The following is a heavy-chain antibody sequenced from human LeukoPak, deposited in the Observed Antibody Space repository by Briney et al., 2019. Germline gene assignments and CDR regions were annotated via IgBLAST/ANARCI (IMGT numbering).Heavy chain of an antibody. V-gene: IGHV4-59*01. J-gene: IGHJ6*03. CDR1: GGSISSYY. CDR3: ARTTEGGYSYGYFYYYYMDV. Sequence: SETLSLTCTVSGGSISSYYWSRIRQPPGKGLEWIGYIYYSGSTNYNPSLKSRVTISVDTSKNQFSLKLRSVTAADTAVYYCARTTEGGYSYGYFYYYYMDVWGKGTTVTISS. D-gene: IGHD5-18*01. CDR2: IYYSGST.